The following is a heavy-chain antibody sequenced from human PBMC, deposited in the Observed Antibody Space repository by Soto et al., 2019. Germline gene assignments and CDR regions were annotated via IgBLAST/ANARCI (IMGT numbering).Heavy chain of an antibody. V-gene: IGHV4-61*08. D-gene: IGHD1-20*01. CDR1: GASVSSGGYD. J-gene: IGHJ4*02. Sequence: EALSLTCTVSGASVSSGGYDWSWIRQPPGKGLEWIGYIFYTGSTTYNPSLKSRVTVSLETSKNQFSLKLTSVTAADTAIYYCARAGRYTASYWGQGTLVTVSS. CDR2: IFYTGST. CDR3: ARAGRYTASY.